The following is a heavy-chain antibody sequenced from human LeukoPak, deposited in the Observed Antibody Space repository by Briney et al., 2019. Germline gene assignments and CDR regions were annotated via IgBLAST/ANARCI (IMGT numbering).Heavy chain of an antibody. CDR1: GYSISSGNY. CDR3: AKRYCSGTTCYDDRGAFDY. Sequence: SETLSLTCTVSGYSISSGNYWDWIRQPPGKGLEWIGSIYHSGSTYYNPSLKSRVTISVDTSKNQFSLKLSSVTAADTAVYYCAKRYCSGTTCYDDRGAFDYWGQGTLVTVSS. D-gene: IGHD2-2*01. CDR2: IYHSGST. J-gene: IGHJ4*02. V-gene: IGHV4-38-2*02.